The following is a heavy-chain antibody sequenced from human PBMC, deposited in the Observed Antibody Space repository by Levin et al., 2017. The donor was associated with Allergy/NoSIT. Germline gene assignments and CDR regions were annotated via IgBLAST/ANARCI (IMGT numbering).Heavy chain of an antibody. J-gene: IGHJ4*02. D-gene: IGHD3-22*01. CDR2: IYYSGST. Sequence: SQTLSLTCTVSGGSIRPSYWSWIRQSPGKELEWIGYIYYSGSTNYNPSLKSRVTMSLDTSRNQVSLKLSSLTTADTAVYYCARGAYDSSGYYYSYWGLGTLVTVSS. V-gene: IGHV4-59*12. CDR3: ARGAYDSSGYYYSY. CDR1: GGSIRPSY.